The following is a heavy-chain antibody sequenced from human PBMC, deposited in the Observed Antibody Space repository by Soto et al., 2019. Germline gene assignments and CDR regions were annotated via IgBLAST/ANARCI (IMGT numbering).Heavy chain of an antibody. D-gene: IGHD3-10*01. CDR1: GGSISSPDFF. Sequence: QVQLQESGPGLEKPSQTLSLTCTVSGGSISSPDFFWAWVRQRPGKGLEWIGYIYHSGSTYYNPSLQSRLTISIDTSESQFSLRLNSVTAADTAVYYCARDSTITSAWRGLDVWGQGTSVTVSS. J-gene: IGHJ6*02. CDR2: IYHSGST. CDR3: ARDSTITSAWRGLDV. V-gene: IGHV4-31*03.